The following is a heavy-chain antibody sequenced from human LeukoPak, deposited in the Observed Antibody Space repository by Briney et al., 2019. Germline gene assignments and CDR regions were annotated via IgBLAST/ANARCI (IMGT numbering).Heavy chain of an antibody. CDR3: ARGPVLLWFGELLV. D-gene: IGHD3-10*01. J-gene: IGHJ4*02. CDR1: GFTFSSYW. Sequence: GGSLRLSCAASGFTFSSYWMHWVRQAPGKELVWVSRINSDGSSTSYADSVKGRFTISRDNAKNTLYLQMNSLRAEDTAVYYCARGPVLLWFGELLVWGQGTLVTVSS. CDR2: INSDGSST. V-gene: IGHV3-74*01.